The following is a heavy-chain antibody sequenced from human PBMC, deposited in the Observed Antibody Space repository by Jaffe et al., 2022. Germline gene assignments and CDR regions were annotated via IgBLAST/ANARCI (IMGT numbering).Heavy chain of an antibody. CDR3: ARVGMVRGVGIDY. CDR2: IYHSGST. Sequence: QVQLQESGPGLVKPSETLSLTCAVSGYSISSGYYWGWIRQPPGKGLEWIGSIYHSGSTYYNPSLKSRVTISVDTSKNQFSLKLSSVTAADTAVYYCARVGMVRGVGIDYWGQGTLVTVSS. D-gene: IGHD3-10*01. J-gene: IGHJ4*02. V-gene: IGHV4-38-2*01. CDR1: GYSISSGYY.